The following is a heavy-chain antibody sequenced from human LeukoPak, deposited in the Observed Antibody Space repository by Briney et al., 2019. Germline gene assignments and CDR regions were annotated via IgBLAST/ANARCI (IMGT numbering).Heavy chain of an antibody. J-gene: IGHJ4*02. CDR3: AKEGVAVAGTEYYFDY. V-gene: IGHV3-23*01. CDR2: ISGSGGST. Sequence: GGSLRLSCAASGFTFSSYAMSWVRQAPGKGLEWVSAISGSGGSTYYADSVEGRFTISRDNSKNTLYLQMNSLRAEDTAVYYCAKEGVAVAGTEYYFDYWGQGTLVTVSS. CDR1: GFTFSSYA. D-gene: IGHD6-19*01.